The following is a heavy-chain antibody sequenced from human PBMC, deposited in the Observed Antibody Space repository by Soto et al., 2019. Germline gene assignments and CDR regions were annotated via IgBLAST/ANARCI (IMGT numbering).Heavy chain of an antibody. Sequence: GGSLRLSCATSGFTFSRFDMDWVRQAPGKGLEWVSSIHRASTYIYYADSVRGRFTISRDNAKSSLYLQMNSLTVEDTTVYYCARRALTTYHFFNYWGQGALVTVSS. D-gene: IGHD1-1*01. CDR2: IHRASTYI. CDR3: ARRALTTYHFFNY. V-gene: IGHV3-21*06. CDR1: GFTFSRFD. J-gene: IGHJ4*02.